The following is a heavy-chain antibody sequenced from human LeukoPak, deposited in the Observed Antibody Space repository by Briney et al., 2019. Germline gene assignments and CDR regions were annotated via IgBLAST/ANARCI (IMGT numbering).Heavy chain of an antibody. CDR2: ISGSGGST. D-gene: IGHD3-10*01. CDR3: AKGEYYYGSGSQTDY. CDR1: GFTFCSYG. J-gene: IGHJ4*02. V-gene: IGHV3-23*01. Sequence: GGSLRLSCAASGFTFCSYGMRWVRQAPGEGGEGVSAISGSGGSTYYADSVKGRFTISRDNSKNTLYLQMNSLRAEDTAVYYCAKGEYYYGSGSQTDYWGQGTLVTVSS.